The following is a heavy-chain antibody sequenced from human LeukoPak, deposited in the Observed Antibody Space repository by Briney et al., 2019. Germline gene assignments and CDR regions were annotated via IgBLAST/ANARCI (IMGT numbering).Heavy chain of an antibody. Sequence: PGGSLRLSCAASRFTFSSYGMHWVRQAPGKGLEWVAVISYDGSNKYYADSVKGRFTISRDNSKNTLYLQMNSLRAEDTAVYYCAKSYYDSSGYYFDYWGQGTLVTVSS. J-gene: IGHJ4*02. CDR3: AKSYYDSSGYYFDY. V-gene: IGHV3-30*18. CDR1: RFTFSSYG. D-gene: IGHD3-22*01. CDR2: ISYDGSNK.